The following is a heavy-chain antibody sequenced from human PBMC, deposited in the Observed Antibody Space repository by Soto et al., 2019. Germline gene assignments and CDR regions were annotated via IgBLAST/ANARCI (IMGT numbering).Heavy chain of an antibody. CDR3: ARDQIAVAGTVTYYYYYGMDV. CDR1: GFTFSSYG. D-gene: IGHD6-19*01. Sequence: GGSLRLSCAASGFTFSSYGMHWVRQAPGKGLEWVAVTWYDGSNKYYADSVKGRFTISRDNSKNTLYLQMNSLRAEDTAVYYCARDQIAVAGTVTYYYYYGMDVWGQGTTVTVSS. V-gene: IGHV3-33*01. CDR2: TWYDGSNK. J-gene: IGHJ6*02.